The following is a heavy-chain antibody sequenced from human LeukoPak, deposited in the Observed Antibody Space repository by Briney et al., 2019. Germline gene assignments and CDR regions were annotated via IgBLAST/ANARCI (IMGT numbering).Heavy chain of an antibody. D-gene: IGHD7-27*01. Sequence: SETLSLTCAVYGGSFSGYYWSWIRQPPGKGLEWIGYIYYSGSTNYNPSLKSRVTISVDTSKNQFSLKLSSVTAADTAVYYCARDLGHYFDYWGQGTLVTVSS. V-gene: IGHV4-59*01. CDR1: GGSFSGYY. J-gene: IGHJ4*02. CDR2: IYYSGST. CDR3: ARDLGHYFDY.